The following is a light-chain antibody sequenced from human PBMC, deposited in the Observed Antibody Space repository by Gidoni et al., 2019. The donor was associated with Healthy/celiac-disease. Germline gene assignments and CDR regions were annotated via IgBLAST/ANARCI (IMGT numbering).Light chain of an antibody. CDR3: QQSYSTPLT. V-gene: IGKV1-39*01. CDR1: QSSSSY. J-gene: IGKJ4*01. Sequence: SLSASVGDRVTITCRASQSSSSYLKWYQQKPGKDPKLLIYAASSLQSGVASRFSGSGSGTDFTLTISSRQHEDYATYYCQQSYSTPLTFGGXTKVEIK. CDR2: AAS.